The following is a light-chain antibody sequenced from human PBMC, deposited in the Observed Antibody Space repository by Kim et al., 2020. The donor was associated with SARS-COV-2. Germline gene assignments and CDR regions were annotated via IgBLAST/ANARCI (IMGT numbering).Light chain of an antibody. V-gene: IGKV1-39*01. Sequence: DIKTTQSPSSLSASVGDRVIITCRASESISYVNWYQQKPGKAPKLLIYGASSLQSGVPSRFSGSGSGTDFTLTISSLQPEDFASYYCQQSSSPPYTFGQETNLYI. CDR2: GAS. CDR3: QQSSSPPYT. J-gene: IGKJ2*01. CDR1: ESISY.